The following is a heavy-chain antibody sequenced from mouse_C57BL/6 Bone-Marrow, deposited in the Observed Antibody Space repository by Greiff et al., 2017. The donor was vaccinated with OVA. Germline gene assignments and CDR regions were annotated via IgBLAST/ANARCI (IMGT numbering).Heavy chain of an antibody. J-gene: IGHJ3*01. Sequence: VQLVESGPGLVQPSQSLSITCTVSGFSLTSYGVHWVRQSPGKGLEWLGVIWSGGSTDYNAAFISRLSISKDNPKSQVFFKMNSLQADDTAIYYGAGYYGSRETWFAYWGQGTLVTVSA. CDR2: IWSGGST. CDR3: AGYYGSRETWFAY. CDR1: GFSLTSYG. V-gene: IGHV2-2*01. D-gene: IGHD1-1*01.